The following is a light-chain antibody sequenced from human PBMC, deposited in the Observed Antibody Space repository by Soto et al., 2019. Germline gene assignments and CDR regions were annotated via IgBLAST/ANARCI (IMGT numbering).Light chain of an antibody. J-gene: IGLJ2*01. V-gene: IGLV3-21*02. CDR2: DDT. CDR1: NIDTKS. CDR3: QVWDIITYHVV. Sequence: SYELTQPPSVSVAPGQTAKITCAGDNIDTKSMHWYQQRPGQAPVLVVHDDTDRAAGIPERFSGSKSGGTATLTISRVKAGDEADYYCQVWDIITYHVVFGGGTKLTVL.